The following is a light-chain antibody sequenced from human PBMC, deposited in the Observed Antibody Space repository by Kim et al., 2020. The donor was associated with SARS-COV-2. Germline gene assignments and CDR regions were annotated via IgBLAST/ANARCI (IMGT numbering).Light chain of an antibody. V-gene: IGKV3-20*01. CDR2: GAS. Sequence: LAPGERAPVSCRASQSVKSDYLAWCQQRPGQAPRLLIYGASSRATGIPDRFSGRGSGTDFTLTVSRLEPEDSAMYYCQQYGSSPRTFGQGTKLEI. CDR1: QSVKSDY. J-gene: IGKJ2*02. CDR3: QQYGSSPRT.